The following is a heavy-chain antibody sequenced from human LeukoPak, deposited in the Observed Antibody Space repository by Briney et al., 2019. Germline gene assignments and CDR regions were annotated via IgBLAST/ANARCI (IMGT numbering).Heavy chain of an antibody. V-gene: IGHV1-2*02. D-gene: IGHD3-22*01. Sequence: ASVKVSYKASGYTFTGYYMHWVRQAPGQGLEWMGWININSGGTNYAQKFQGRVTMTRDTSIRTAYMDLSRLRSDDTAVYYCARDRRYYDSSGMFDYWGQGTLVTVSS. J-gene: IGHJ4*02. CDR3: ARDRRYYDSSGMFDY. CDR2: ININSGGT. CDR1: GYTFTGYY.